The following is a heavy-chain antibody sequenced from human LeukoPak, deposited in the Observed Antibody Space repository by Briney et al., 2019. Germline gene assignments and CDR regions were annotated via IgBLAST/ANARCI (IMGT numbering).Heavy chain of an antibody. V-gene: IGHV3-7*01. CDR2: IKQDGSEK. CDR1: GFTFSSYW. J-gene: IGHJ6*04. CDR3: ARAWSIAPPSCVDV. D-gene: IGHD6-6*01. Sequence: PGGSLRLSCAASGFTFSSYWMSWVRQAPGKGLEWVANIKQDGSEKYYVDSVKGRFTISRDNAKNSLYLQMNSLRAEDTAVYYCARAWSIAPPSCVDVWGKGTTVTVSS.